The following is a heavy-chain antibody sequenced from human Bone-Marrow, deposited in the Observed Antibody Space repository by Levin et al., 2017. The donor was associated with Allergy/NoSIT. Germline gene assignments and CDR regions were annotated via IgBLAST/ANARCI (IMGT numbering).Heavy chain of an antibody. Sequence: GGSLRLSCAASGFTFSDYYMDWVRQAPGKGLEWVGRIRNKADSYITEYAASVKGRFTISRDDSKNSLSLQMNSLKTEDTAVYYCARESALGLASGGKYYYYGMDVWGQGTTVTVSS. D-gene: IGHD4-23*01. V-gene: IGHV3-72*01. CDR3: ARESALGLASGGKYYYYGMDV. J-gene: IGHJ6*02. CDR2: IRNKADSYIT. CDR1: GFTFSDYY.